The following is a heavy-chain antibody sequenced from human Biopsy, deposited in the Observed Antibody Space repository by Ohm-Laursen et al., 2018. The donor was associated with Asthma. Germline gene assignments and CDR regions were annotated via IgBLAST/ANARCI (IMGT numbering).Heavy chain of an antibody. J-gene: IGHJ6*02. D-gene: IGHD3-22*01. CDR2: PFHRGAT. CDR1: GDSINSGGFS. Sequence: TLSLTCAVSGDSINSGGFSWKWNRHPPRKGLGGIAYPFHRGATPYNPSLKNRVTISVDRSKRQFSLKVNSVTAADTAVYYCARMNTMIQAANYYSYAMDVWGQGTTVTVSS. CDR3: ARMNTMIQAANYYSYAMDV. V-gene: IGHV4-30-2*01.